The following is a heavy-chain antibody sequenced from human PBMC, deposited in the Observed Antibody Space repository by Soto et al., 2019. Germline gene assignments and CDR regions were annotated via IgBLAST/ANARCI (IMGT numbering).Heavy chain of an antibody. CDR3: AKDTPNHAFDI. CDR2: INPNSGGT. CDR1: GYTFTDYH. V-gene: IGHV1-2*02. Sequence: ASMTVSCKASGYTFTDYHMHWVRQAPGQELEWMGWINPNSGGTNYAQKVQGRVTMTRDTSISTAYMELSRLRSDYTAVYYCAKDTPNHAFDIWGQGTMVTVSS. J-gene: IGHJ3*02.